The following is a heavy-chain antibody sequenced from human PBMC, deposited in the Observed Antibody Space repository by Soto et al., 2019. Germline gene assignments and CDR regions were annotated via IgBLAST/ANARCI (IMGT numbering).Heavy chain of an antibody. J-gene: IGHJ5*02. D-gene: IGHD2-8*01. Sequence: EVQVVETGGGLIQPGGSLRLSCAVSGFTVSSNYMSWVRQPPGKGPEWVSDIYSGGSTYYADSVKGRFTISRDNSKNTLHLQMNSLRAEDTAVYYCARERDGHNPNWFDLWGQGTLVTVSS. CDR3: ARERDGHNPNWFDL. CDR2: IYSGGST. V-gene: IGHV3-53*02. CDR1: GFTVSSNY.